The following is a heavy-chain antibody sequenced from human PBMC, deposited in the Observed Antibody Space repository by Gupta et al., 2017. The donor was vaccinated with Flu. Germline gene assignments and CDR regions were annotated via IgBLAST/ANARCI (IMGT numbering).Heavy chain of an antibody. J-gene: IGHJ6*02. D-gene: IGHD5-12*01. CDR3: ARNEMGSGYDSYYYYGMDV. CDR2: IIPIFGTA. CDR1: GGTFSSYA. V-gene: IGHV1-69*01. Sequence: QVQLVQSGAEETKPGSSVKVSWKASGGTFSSYAISWVRQATRQGLEWMGGIIPIFGTANYAQKFQGRVTITADESTSTAYMELSSLRSEDTAVYYCARNEMGSGYDSYYYYGMDVWGQGTTVTVSS.